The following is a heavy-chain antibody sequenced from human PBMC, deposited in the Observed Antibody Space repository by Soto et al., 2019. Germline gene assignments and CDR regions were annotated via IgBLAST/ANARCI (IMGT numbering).Heavy chain of an antibody. D-gene: IGHD3-10*01. CDR2: ISASGGST. V-gene: IGHV3-23*01. J-gene: IGHJ5*02. Sequence: PGGSLRLSCAASGFSLSGDGMSWVRQAPGKGLEWVSAISASGGSTYYVDSVRGRFTISRDNSKNTLYLQMNSLRAEDTAVYYCAHNYYGSGSYFVGPNWFDPWGQGTLVTVSS. CDR3: AHNYYGSGSYFVGPNWFDP. CDR1: GFSLSGDG.